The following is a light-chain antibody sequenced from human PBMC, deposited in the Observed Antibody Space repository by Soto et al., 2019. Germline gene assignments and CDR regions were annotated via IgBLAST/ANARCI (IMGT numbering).Light chain of an antibody. CDR1: SSDVGTYNY. CDR3: SSYTSSSTSVV. Sequence: QSALTQPASVSGSPGQSITISCTGTSSDVGTYNYVSWYQQHPGKAPTLMIYDVSYRPSGVSDRFSGSKSGNTASLTISGLQAEDEADYYCSSYTSSSTSVVFGGGTKLTVL. V-gene: IGLV2-14*01. J-gene: IGLJ2*01. CDR2: DVS.